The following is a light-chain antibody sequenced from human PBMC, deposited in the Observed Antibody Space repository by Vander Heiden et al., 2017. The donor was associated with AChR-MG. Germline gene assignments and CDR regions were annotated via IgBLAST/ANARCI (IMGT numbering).Light chain of an antibody. Sequence: QSVLTQPPSVSGAPGHRVTISCTGSSSKIGAGYDVHWYQQLPGTAPKLLIYGNSNRPSGVPDRFSGSKPGTSASLAITGLQAEDEADYYCQSYDSSLSGYVFGTGTKVTVL. CDR2: GNS. CDR1: SSKIGAGYD. CDR3: QSYDSSLSGYV. J-gene: IGLJ1*01. V-gene: IGLV1-40*01.